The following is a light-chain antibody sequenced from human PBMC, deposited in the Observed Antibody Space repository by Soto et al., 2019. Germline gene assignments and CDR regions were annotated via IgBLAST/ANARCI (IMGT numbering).Light chain of an antibody. CDR1: QGIRRD. CDR2: AVS. Sequence: DIQMTQSPSSLSAPVGGRVTITCRASQGIRRDLGWYQQKPGKAPTRLIYAVSSLHSGLPSRFSGSGSGTEITLTISSLQPEDSATYYCLQHNSYPLTFGGGTNVEIK. CDR3: LQHNSYPLT. V-gene: IGKV1-17*01. J-gene: IGKJ4*01.